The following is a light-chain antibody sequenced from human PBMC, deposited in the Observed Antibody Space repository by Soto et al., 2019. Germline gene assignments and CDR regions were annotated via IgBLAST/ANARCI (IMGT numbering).Light chain of an antibody. Sequence: QSALTQPASVSGAPGQSITISCTGTSSDVGGYNYVSWYQQHPGKAPKFMIYDVSNRPSGVSNRFSGSKSGNTASLTISGLQAEDGADYYCCSYTTSNTPPIVFGTATKVT. V-gene: IGLV2-14*01. CDR1: SSDVGGYNY. CDR3: CSYTTSNTPPIV. CDR2: DVS. J-gene: IGLJ1*01.